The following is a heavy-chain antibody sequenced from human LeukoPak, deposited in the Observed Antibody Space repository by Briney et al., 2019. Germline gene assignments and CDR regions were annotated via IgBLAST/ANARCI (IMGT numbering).Heavy chain of an antibody. Sequence: SGTLSLTCAVSGGSISSSNWWSWIRQPPGKGLEWIGEIYHSGSTNYNPSLKSRVTISIDTSKKYFSLKLRSVTAADTAFYYCARATRRQIWMGETTGYYFDSWGQGTLVTVSS. V-gene: IGHV4-4*02. D-gene: IGHD1-14*01. CDR2: IYHSGST. CDR3: ARATRRQIWMGETTGYYFDS. CDR1: GGSISSSNW. J-gene: IGHJ4*02.